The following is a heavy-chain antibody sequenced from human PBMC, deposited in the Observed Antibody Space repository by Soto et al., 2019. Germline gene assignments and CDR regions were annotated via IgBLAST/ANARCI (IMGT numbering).Heavy chain of an antibody. CDR2: ISHDGSNK. CDR3: AKWHSITWPGYFDY. CDR1: GFTFSSYG. D-gene: IGHD2-21*01. V-gene: IGHV3-30*18. J-gene: IGHJ4*02. Sequence: PGGSLRLSCAASGFTFSSYGMHWVRQAPGKGLEWVAVISHDGSNKYYADSVKGRYTISRDNSKNTLYLRMNSLRAEDTAVYYCAKWHSITWPGYFDYWGQGTQVTVSS.